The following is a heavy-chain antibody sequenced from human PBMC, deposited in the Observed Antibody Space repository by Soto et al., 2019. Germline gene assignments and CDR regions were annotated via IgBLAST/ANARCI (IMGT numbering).Heavy chain of an antibody. V-gene: IGHV3-23*01. CDR2: ISGSGGST. D-gene: IGHD6-19*01. J-gene: IGHJ4*02. CDR1: GFTFSSYA. Sequence: EVQLLESGGGLVQPGGSLRLSCAASGFTFSSYAMSWVRQAPGKGLEWVSAISGSGGSTYYADSVKGRFTISRDNSKNTLYLQMNSLRAEDTAVYDGAKDCLYTVAGRFDYWGQGTLVTVSS. CDR3: AKDCLYTVAGRFDY.